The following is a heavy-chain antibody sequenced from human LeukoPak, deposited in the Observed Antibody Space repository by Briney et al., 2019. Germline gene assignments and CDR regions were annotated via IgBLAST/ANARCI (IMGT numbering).Heavy chain of an antibody. J-gene: IGHJ4*02. CDR3: AKTTQWELLHSDY. D-gene: IGHD1-26*01. V-gene: IGHV3-23*01. CDR2: ISGSGGST. Sequence: GGSLRLSCEASGFTFSSYAMSWVRQAPGKGLEWVSAISGSGGSTYYADSVKGRFTISRDNSKNTLYLQMNSLRAEDTAVYYCAKTTQWELLHSDYWGQGTLVTVSS. CDR1: GFTFSSYA.